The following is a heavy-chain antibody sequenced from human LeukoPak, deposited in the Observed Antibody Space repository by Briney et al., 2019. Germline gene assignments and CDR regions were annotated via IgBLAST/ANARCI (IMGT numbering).Heavy chain of an antibody. J-gene: IGHJ6*02. CDR2: IYPADSDT. Sequence: GESLKISCQVSGYIFTHYWIGWVRQMPGKGLESMGIIYPADSDTTYSPSFQGQVTISADKSISTVYLQWSSLKASDTAMYYCARHPAMVRGVFYYYYGMDVWGQGTTVTVSS. D-gene: IGHD3-10*01. CDR1: GYIFTHYW. V-gene: IGHV5-51*01. CDR3: ARHPAMVRGVFYYYYGMDV.